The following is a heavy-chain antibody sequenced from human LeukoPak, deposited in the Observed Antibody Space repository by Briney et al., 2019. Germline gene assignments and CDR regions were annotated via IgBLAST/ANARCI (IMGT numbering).Heavy chain of an antibody. J-gene: IGHJ3*02. CDR1: GFTFSSYA. V-gene: IGHV3-23*01. Sequence: GGSLRLSCAASGFTFSSYAMSWVRQAPGKGLEWVSTISGSGSSTYYADSVKGRFTISRDNSKNTLYLQMNSLRAEDTAVYYCAKDGSTIFGVVSEDDAFDIWGQGTMVTVSS. D-gene: IGHD3-3*01. CDR2: ISGSGSST. CDR3: AKDGSTIFGVVSEDDAFDI.